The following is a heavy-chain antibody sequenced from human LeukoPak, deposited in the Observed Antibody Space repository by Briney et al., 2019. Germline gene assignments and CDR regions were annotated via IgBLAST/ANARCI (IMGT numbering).Heavy chain of an antibody. J-gene: IGHJ4*02. CDR2: IIPIFGTA. D-gene: IGHD6-13*01. CDR1: GGTFSSYA. CDR3: ARDRRPYSRRGVDYFDY. V-gene: IGHV1-69*05. Sequence: SVKVSCXASGGTFSSYAISWVRLAPGQGLEWMGRIIPIFGTANYAQKFQGRVTITTDESTSAAYMELSSLRSEDTAVYYCARDRRPYSRRGVDYFDYWGQGTLVTVSS.